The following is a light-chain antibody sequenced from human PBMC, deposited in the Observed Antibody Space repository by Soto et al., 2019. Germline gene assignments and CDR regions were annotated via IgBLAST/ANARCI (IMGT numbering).Light chain of an antibody. CDR1: QSIDSAY. Sequence: EIVLTQSPGTLSLSPGERATFSCRASQSIDSAYLAWYQQKPGQAPRLLIYATSSRATGIPDRFSGSGSGKDFTLTISRLEPEDFAVYFCQQYDTSPRTFGQGTKVVIK. J-gene: IGKJ1*01. CDR3: QQYDTSPRT. CDR2: ATS. V-gene: IGKV3-20*01.